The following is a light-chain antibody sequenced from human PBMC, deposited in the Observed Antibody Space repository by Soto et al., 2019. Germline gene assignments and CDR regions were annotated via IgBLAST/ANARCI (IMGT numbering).Light chain of an antibody. J-gene: IGKJ1*01. CDR3: QQYNDWPRT. CDR1: QSVSSN. Sequence: EIVMTQSPATLSVSPGERATLSCRASQSVSSNLAWYQQKSGQTPRLLIYGASTRATGFPDRFSGSGSGTEFTLIIDNLQSEDFGVYYCQQYNDWPRTFGQGTKVDIK. V-gene: IGKV3-15*01. CDR2: GAS.